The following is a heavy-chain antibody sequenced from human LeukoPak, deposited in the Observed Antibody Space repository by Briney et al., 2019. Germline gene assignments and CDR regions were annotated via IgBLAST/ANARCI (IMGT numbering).Heavy chain of an antibody. CDR3: AKGLGIVATRFDY. V-gene: IGHV3-21*04. CDR2: ISSSSSYI. CDR1: GFTFSSYS. J-gene: IGHJ4*02. D-gene: IGHD5-12*01. Sequence: GGSLRLSCAASGFTFSSYSMNWVRQAPGKGLEWVSSISSSSSYIYYADSVKGRFTISRDNSKNTLYLQMNSLRAEDTAVYYCAKGLGIVATRFDYWGQGTLVTVSS.